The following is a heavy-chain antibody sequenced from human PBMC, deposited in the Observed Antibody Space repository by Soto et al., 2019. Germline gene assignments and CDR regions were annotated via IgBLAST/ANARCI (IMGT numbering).Heavy chain of an antibody. V-gene: IGHV1-2*02. Sequence: ASVKVSCKDSGYTFTGYYMHWVRQAPGQGLEWMGWINPNSGGTNYAQKFQGRVTMTRDTSISTAYMELSRLRSDETAVYSCARVDYGDHDAFDICGQGTMVTVSS. CDR1: GYTFTGYY. CDR2: INPNSGGT. D-gene: IGHD4-17*01. J-gene: IGHJ3*02. CDR3: ARVDYGDHDAFDI.